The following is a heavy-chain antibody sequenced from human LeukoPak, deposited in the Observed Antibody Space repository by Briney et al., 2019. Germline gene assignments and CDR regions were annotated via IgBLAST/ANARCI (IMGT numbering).Heavy chain of an antibody. D-gene: IGHD3-3*01. CDR3: ARSARDYDFWQHLYYYYMDV. CDR1: ELAFSGYW. CDR2: IKQDGSEE. J-gene: IGHJ6*03. Sequence: GGSLRLSCAASELAFSGYWMTWVRQAPGKGLEWVANIKQDGSEEYYVDSVKGRFTISRDNAKNSLYLQMNSLRAEDTAVYYCARSARDYDFWQHLYYYYMDVWGKGTTVTVSS. V-gene: IGHV3-7*01.